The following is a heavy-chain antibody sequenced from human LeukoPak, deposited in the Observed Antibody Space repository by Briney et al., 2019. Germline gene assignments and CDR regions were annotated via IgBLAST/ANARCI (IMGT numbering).Heavy chain of an antibody. D-gene: IGHD2-2*01. J-gene: IGHJ6*02. CDR2: ISYDGSNK. CDR3: AKDTGYIVVVPAALMDV. CDR1: GFTVSSNY. Sequence: PGGSLRLSCAASGFTVSSNYMSWVRQAPGKGLEWVAVISYDGSNKYYADSVKGRFTISRDNSKNTLYLQMNSLRAEDTAVYYCAKDTGYIVVVPAALMDVWGQGTTVTVSS. V-gene: IGHV3-30*18.